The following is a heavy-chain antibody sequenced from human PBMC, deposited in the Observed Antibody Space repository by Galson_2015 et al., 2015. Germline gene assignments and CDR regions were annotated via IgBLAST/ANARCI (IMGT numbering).Heavy chain of an antibody. J-gene: IGHJ3*02. V-gene: IGHV3-48*03. D-gene: IGHD3-3*01. CDR2: ISSSGSTI. Sequence: SLRLSCAASGFTFSSYEMNWVRQAPGKGLEWVSYISSSGSTIYYADSVKGRFTISRDNAKNSLYLQMNSLRAEDTAVYYCARVLRFLEWFDAFDIWGQGTMVTVSS. CDR1: GFTFSSYE. CDR3: ARVLRFLEWFDAFDI.